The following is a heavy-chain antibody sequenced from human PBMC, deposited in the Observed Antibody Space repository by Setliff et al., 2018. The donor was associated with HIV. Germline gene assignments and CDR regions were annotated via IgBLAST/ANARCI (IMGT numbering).Heavy chain of an antibody. CDR2: IDHRGRP. Sequence: ETLSLTCGIYGGSFSDYYWSWIRQPPGKGLEWIGEIDHRGRPKYNPSLKSRVTISVDTSKDQFSLKLSSVTAADTAVYYCAREDYYYYGMDVWGQGTTVTVSS. CDR3: AREDYYYYGMDV. J-gene: IGHJ6*02. CDR1: GGSFSDYY. V-gene: IGHV4-34*01.